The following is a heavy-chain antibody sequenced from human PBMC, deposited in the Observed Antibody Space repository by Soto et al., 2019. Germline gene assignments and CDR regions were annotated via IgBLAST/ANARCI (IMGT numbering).Heavy chain of an antibody. V-gene: IGHV3-33*01. Sequence: GGSRRVSWAASGFTLSTYGMHWVRPSHGKGLEWVAVIWYDGSNKYYGDSVKGRFTISRDNSKNTLYLQMNSLRAEDTAVYYCAREGVYDFWRGNLDFWGQGTLVTVSS. J-gene: IGHJ4*02. CDR2: IWYDGSNK. D-gene: IGHD3-3*01. CDR1: GFTLSTYG. CDR3: AREGVYDFWRGNLDF.